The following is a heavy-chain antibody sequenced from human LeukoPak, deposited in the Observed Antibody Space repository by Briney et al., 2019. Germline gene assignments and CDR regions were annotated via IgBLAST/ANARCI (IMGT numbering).Heavy chain of an antibody. J-gene: IGHJ2*01. CDR3: ANNSALLAVYGWYFDL. CDR1: GFTFSSYA. V-gene: IGHV3-23*01. CDR2: IIGSGGST. Sequence: GGSLRLSCAASGFTFSSYAMSWVRQAPGKGLEWVSAIIGSGGSTYYADSVKGRFTISRDNSKNTLYLQMNSLRAEDTAVYYCANNSALLAVYGWYFDLWGRGTLVTVSS. D-gene: IGHD2-15*01.